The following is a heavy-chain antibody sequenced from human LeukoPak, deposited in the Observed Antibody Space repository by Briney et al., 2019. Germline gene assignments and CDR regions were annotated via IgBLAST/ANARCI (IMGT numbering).Heavy chain of an antibody. J-gene: IGHJ6*02. CDR1: GGSISSGSYY. CDR2: IYTSGST. V-gene: IGHV4-61*02. Sequence: SQTLSLTCTVSGGSISSGSYYWSWIRQPAGKGLEWIGRIYTSGSTNYNPSLKSRVTISVDTSKNQFSLKLSSVTAADTAVYYCARRVGYCSSTSCYHYYGMDVWGQGTTVTVS. D-gene: IGHD2-2*03. CDR3: ARRVGYCSSTSCYHYYGMDV.